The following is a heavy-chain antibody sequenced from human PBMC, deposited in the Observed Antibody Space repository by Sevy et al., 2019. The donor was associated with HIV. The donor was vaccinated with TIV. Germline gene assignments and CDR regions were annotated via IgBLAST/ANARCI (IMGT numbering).Heavy chain of an antibody. J-gene: IGHJ4*02. CDR1: GFTFSSYG. CDR2: ISYDGSNK. V-gene: IGHV3-30*18. CDR3: AKDREVGWFGELHPIDY. Sequence: GGSLRLSCAASGFTFSSYGMHWVRQAPGKGLEWVAVISYDGSNKYYADSVKGRFTISSDNSKNTLYLQMNSLRAEDTAVYYCAKDREVGWFGELHPIDYWGQGTLVTVSS. D-gene: IGHD3-10*01.